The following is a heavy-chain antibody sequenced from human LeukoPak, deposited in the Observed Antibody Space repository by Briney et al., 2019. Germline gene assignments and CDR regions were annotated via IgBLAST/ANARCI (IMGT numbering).Heavy chain of an antibody. Sequence: ASVNVSCKASGGTFSRYAISWVRQPPGQELEWMGRIIPIFGIANYAQKFQGRVTITADKSTSTAYMELSSLRSEDTAVYYCASYVTPYIVVVPANYYYYGMDVWGQGTTVTVSS. CDR1: GGTFSRYA. CDR2: IIPIFGIA. CDR3: ASYVTPYIVVVPANYYYYGMDV. D-gene: IGHD2-2*01. J-gene: IGHJ6*02. V-gene: IGHV1-69*04.